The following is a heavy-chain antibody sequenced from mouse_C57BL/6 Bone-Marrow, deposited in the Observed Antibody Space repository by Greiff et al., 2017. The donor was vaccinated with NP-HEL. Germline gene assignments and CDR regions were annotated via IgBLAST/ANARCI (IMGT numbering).Heavy chain of an antibody. Sequence: EVQLQQSGAELVRPGSSVKMSCKTSGYTFTSYGINWVKQRPGQGLEWIGYIYLGNGYTEYNEKFKGKATLTSDTSSSTAYMQLSSLTSEDSAIDFCARDYYGSSGYCDVWGTGTTVTVSA. CDR1: GYTFTSYG. J-gene: IGHJ1*03. CDR2: IYLGNGYT. D-gene: IGHD1-1*01. V-gene: IGHV1-58*01. CDR3: ARDYYGSSGYCDV.